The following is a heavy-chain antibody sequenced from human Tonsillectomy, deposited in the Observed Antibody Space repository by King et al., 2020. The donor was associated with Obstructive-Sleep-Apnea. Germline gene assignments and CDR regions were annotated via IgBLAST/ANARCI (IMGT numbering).Heavy chain of an antibody. Sequence: VQLVESGGGVVQPGRSLRLSCAASGFTFSSYAMHWVRQAPGKGLEWVAVISYDGSNKYYADSVKGRFTISRDNSKNTLYLQMNSLRTEDTAVYYCARDKAYSGAFDYWGQGTLVTVSS. V-gene: IGHV3-30*04. CDR1: GFTFSSYA. CDR3: ARDKAYSGAFDY. J-gene: IGHJ4*02. CDR2: ISYDGSNK. D-gene: IGHD6-19*01.